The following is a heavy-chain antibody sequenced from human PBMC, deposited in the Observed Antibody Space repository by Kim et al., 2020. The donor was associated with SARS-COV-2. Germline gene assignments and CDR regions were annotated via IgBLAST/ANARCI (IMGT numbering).Heavy chain of an antibody. Sequence: SVKVSCKASGGTFSSYAISWVRQAPGQGLEWMGGIIPMFGTANYAQKFQGRVTITADESTSTAYMELSSLRSEDTAVYYCARDLEILGRYFDWLSHNYYYYGMDLWGQGTTVTVSS. CDR3: ARDLEILGRYFDWLSHNYYYYGMDL. CDR1: GGTFSSYA. D-gene: IGHD3-9*01. CDR2: IIPMFGTA. J-gene: IGHJ6*02. V-gene: IGHV1-69*13.